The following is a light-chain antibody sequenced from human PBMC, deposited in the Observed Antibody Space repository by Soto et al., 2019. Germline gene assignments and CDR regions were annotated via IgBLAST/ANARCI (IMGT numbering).Light chain of an antibody. CDR3: QQYNSYSTWT. CDR2: DVS. Sequence: DIQMTQCPSSLSASVVDRVTITCRASQSISSYLNWYQQKPGKAPNPLIYDVSRLESGVPSRFSGSGSGTEFTLTISSLQPDDFATYYCQQYNSYSTWTFGQGTKVDIK. V-gene: IGKV1-5*01. CDR1: QSISSY. J-gene: IGKJ1*01.